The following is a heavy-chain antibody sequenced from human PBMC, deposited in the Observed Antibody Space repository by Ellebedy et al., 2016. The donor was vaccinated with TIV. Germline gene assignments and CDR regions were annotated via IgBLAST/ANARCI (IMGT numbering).Heavy chain of an antibody. D-gene: IGHD3-3*02. Sequence: PGGSLRLSCVASGFNFSNYGLHWVRQAPGKGLEWVAVIWFDGSNQYYGDSVNGRFTISRDNSKSTLFLEMNSLRADDTAVYYCAKTHSSTSLAQEWGQGTVVTVSS. CDR3: AKTHSSTSLAQE. CDR2: IWFDGSNQ. CDR1: GFNFSNYG. J-gene: IGHJ1*01. V-gene: IGHV3-33*06.